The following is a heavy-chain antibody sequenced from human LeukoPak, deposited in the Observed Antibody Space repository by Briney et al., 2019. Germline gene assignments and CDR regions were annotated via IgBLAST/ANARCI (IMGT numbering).Heavy chain of an antibody. CDR1: GYTFSNYG. J-gene: IGHJ5*02. CDR2: ISAYNGNT. CDR3: ARGATRFGELTDWLDP. V-gene: IGHV1-18*01. D-gene: IGHD3-10*02. Sequence: ASVKVSCKASGYTFSNYGVSWVRQAPGRGLEWLGWISAYNGNTNYAQKFQGRVTMTRDTSTSTVCMEVTSLRSDDTAVYYCARGATRFGELTDWLDPWGQGTLVTVSS.